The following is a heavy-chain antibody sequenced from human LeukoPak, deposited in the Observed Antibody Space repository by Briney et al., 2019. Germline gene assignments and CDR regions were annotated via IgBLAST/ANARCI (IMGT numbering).Heavy chain of an antibody. Sequence: ASVKVSCKASGYTFTGYYMHWVRQAPGQGLEWMGWINPNSGGTNYAQKLQGRVTMTTDTSTSTAYMELRSLRSDDTAVYYCARDYDYYDSSGYDAFDIWGQGTMVTVSS. CDR2: INPNSGGT. CDR1: GYTFTGYY. J-gene: IGHJ3*02. D-gene: IGHD3-22*01. CDR3: ARDYDYYDSSGYDAFDI. V-gene: IGHV1-2*02.